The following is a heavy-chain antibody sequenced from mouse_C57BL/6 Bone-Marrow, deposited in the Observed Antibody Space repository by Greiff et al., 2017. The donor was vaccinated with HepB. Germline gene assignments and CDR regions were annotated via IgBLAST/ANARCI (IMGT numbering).Heavy chain of an antibody. V-gene: IGHV5-12*01. CDR2: ISNGGGST. CDR3: ASAYYSNYEGPY. CDR1: GFTFSDYY. J-gene: IGHJ3*01. Sequence: EVHLVESGGGLVQPGGSLKLSCAASGFTFSDYYMYWVRQTPEKRLEWVAYISNGGGSTYYPDTVKGRFTISRDNAKNTLYLQMSRLKSEDTAMYYCASAYYSNYEGPYWGQGTLVTVSA. D-gene: IGHD2-5*01.